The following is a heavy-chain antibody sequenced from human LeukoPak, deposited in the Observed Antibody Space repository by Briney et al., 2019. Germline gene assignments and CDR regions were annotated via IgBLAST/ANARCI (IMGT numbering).Heavy chain of an antibody. CDR2: IGGGDDI. J-gene: IGHJ4*02. CDR3: AKDATPFNSIWDYFDS. V-gene: IGHV3-23*01. Sequence: GGSLRLSCAASGFTFSNYAMNWVRQAPEKGLEWVAGIGGGDDIHYADSVKGRFTGSRDDSKNTLYLQMSSLRIEDTAVYYCAKDATPFNSIWDYFDSWGQGTLVTVSA. D-gene: IGHD7-27*01. CDR1: GFTFSNYA.